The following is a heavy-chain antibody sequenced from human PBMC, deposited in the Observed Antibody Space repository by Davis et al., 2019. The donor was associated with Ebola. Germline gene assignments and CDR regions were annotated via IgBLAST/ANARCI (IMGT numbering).Heavy chain of an antibody. CDR2: IIPIFGTA. CDR1: GGTFSSYA. CDR3: ASASSGYGWV. J-gene: IGHJ4*02. V-gene: IGHV1-69*13. D-gene: IGHD5-12*01. Sequence: AASVKVSCKASGGTFSSYAISWVRQAPGQGLEWMGGIIPIFGTANYTQKFQGRVTITADESTSTAYMELRSLRSEDTAVYYCASASSGYGWVWGQGTLVTVSS.